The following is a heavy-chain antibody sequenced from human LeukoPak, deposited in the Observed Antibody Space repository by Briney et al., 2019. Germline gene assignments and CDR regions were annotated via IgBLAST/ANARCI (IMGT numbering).Heavy chain of an antibody. Sequence: ASLKVSCKASGYTFTGYYIYWVRQAPGQGLEWMGWINPNSGDTNYAQKFQGRVTMTRDTSVSTAYMELRSLRSDDTAVYYCARERRIVGATRYWFDPWGQGTLVIVSS. CDR1: GYTFTGYY. J-gene: IGHJ5*02. D-gene: IGHD1-26*01. CDR2: INPNSGDT. V-gene: IGHV1-2*02. CDR3: ARERRIVGATRYWFDP.